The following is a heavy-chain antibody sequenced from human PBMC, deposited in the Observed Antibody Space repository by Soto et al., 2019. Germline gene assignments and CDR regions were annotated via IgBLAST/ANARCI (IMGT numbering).Heavy chain of an antibody. CDR3: ARRGEQLWSNYGMDV. D-gene: IGHD5-18*01. J-gene: IGHJ6*02. CDR1: GYTFTGYY. Sequence: ASVKVSCKASGYTFTGYYMHWVRQAPEQGLEWMGWINPNSGGTNYAQKFQGRVTMTRDTSISTAYMELSRLRSDDTAVYYCARRGEQLWSNYGMDVWGQGTTVTVSS. V-gene: IGHV1-2*02. CDR2: INPNSGGT.